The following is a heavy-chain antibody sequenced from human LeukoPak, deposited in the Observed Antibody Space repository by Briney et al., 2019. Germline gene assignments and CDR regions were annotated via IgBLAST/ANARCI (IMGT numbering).Heavy chain of an antibody. CDR3: GSATYYKVDS. V-gene: IGHV4-61*02. J-gene: IGHJ4*02. Sequence: SQTLSLTCTVSGGSISSGSYYWSWIRQPAGKGLEWIGRIYSSGSTNYNPSLKSRVTMSLDESTNHFSMKLSSVTAADTAVYYCGSATYYKVDSWGQGTLVIVSS. D-gene: IGHD3-10*01. CDR1: GGSISSGSYY. CDR2: IYSSGST.